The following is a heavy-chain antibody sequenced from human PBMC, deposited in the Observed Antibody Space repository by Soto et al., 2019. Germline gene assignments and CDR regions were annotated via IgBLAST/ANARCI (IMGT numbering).Heavy chain of an antibody. V-gene: IGHV3-48*03. J-gene: IGHJ4*02. CDR1: GFTFSSYE. Sequence: GSLRLSCAASGFTFSSYEMNWVRQAPGKTLEWVSYISSAGDAFYYADSVKGRFTISRDNAKSSLLLQMNSLRVEDTAIYYCARVYCSTTTCHVQAFDSWGQGTLVTVSS. D-gene: IGHD2-2*01. CDR3: ARVYCSTTTCHVQAFDS. CDR2: ISSAGDAF.